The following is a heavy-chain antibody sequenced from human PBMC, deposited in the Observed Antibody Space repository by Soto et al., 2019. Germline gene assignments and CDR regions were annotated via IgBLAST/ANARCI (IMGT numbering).Heavy chain of an antibody. V-gene: IGHV3-74*03. CDR3: TKDFDSNEGQ. D-gene: IGHD3-22*01. CDR2: IGADGSDT. CDR1: ELTFSSPW. J-gene: IGHJ4*02. Sequence: EMQLVESGGGLVQPGGSLRLSWVGSELTFSSPWMHWVRQAPGKGLVWVSRIGADGSDTAYADSVRGRFTISRDNAKGKLSMQMNSLGVEDTATYYCTKDFDSNEGQWGQGTLVTVSS.